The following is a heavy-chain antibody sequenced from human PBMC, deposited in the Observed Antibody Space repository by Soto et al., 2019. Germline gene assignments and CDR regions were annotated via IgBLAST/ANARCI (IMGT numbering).Heavy chain of an antibody. V-gene: IGHV4-59*01. CDR1: GGSISSYY. Sequence: ETLSLTCTVSGGSISSYYWSWIRQPPGKGLEWIGYIYYSGSTNYNPSPKSRVTISVDTSKNQFSLKLSSVTAADTAVYYCARDGPYYYDSSGYYREAFDIWGQGTMVTVSS. D-gene: IGHD3-22*01. CDR3: ARDGPYYYDSSGYYREAFDI. CDR2: IYYSGST. J-gene: IGHJ3*02.